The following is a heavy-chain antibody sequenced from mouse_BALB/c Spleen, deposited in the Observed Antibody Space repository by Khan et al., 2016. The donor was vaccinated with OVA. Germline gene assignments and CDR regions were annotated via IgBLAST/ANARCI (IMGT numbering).Heavy chain of an antibody. D-gene: IGHD2-13*01. CDR3: TRLGTTGWFAY. V-gene: IGHV1S135*01. J-gene: IGHJ3*01. Sequence: EVKLLESGPELMKPGASVKISCKASGYSFTDYYIHWVKQSHGQSLEWIGYIDPFNGSTNFNQKFKGTATLTVDKSSSTAYMHLNSLTSEDSAVYYCTRLGTTGWFAYWGQGTLVTVSA. CDR2: IDPFNGST. CDR1: GYSFTDYY.